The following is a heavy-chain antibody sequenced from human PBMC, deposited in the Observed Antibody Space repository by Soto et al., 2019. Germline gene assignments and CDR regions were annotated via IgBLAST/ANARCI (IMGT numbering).Heavy chain of an antibody. CDR2: FDTDEAET. V-gene: IGHV1-24*01. CDR3: TTYHGDYNFDH. J-gene: IGHJ5*02. D-gene: IGHD4-17*01. CDR1: GYTLNEVA. Sequence: QVQLVQSGAEVKKPGASVKVSCKVSGYTLNEVAMHWVRQAPGKGLEWLGGFDTDEAETIYAQHFQGRVTMTEETSTDTVYMELSSLRSEDTALYFCTTYHGDYNFDHWGQGTLVTVSS.